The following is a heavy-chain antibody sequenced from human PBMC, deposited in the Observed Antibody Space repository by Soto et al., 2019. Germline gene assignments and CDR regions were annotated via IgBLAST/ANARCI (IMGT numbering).Heavy chain of an antibody. CDR2: ISGSGSTI. D-gene: IGHD3-22*01. CDR1: GFTFSSYA. Sequence: PXESLLLSCAASGFTFSSYAVSWVRQAPGKGPEWISSISGSGSTIYYADSVKGRFTISRDNSKNTLYLQMSRLRAEDTAVYYCAKVFYYYDSSGYYYFDYWGQGTLVTVSS. J-gene: IGHJ4*02. V-gene: IGHV3-23*01. CDR3: AKVFYYYDSSGYYYFDY.